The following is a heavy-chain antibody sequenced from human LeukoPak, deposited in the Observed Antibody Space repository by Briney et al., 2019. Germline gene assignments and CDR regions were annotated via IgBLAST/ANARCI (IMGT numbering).Heavy chain of an antibody. CDR3: AKDRAWGAFAY. J-gene: IGHJ4*02. Sequence: PGGSLRLSCAASGFTFSSYSMNWVRQAPGKGLEWVSGITGDVGRTYYADSVKGRFTISRDNSKNTLYLQMNSLRAEDTAIYYCAKDRAWGAFAYWGQGTLVTVSS. CDR2: ITGDVGRT. V-gene: IGHV3-23*01. CDR1: GFTFSSYS. D-gene: IGHD1-26*01.